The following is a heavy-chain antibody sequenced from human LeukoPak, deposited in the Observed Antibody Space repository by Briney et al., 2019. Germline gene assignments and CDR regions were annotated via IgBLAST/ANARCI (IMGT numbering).Heavy chain of an antibody. D-gene: IGHD3-22*01. V-gene: IGHV3-48*01. CDR1: GFTFSSYG. CDR2: ISSSSSTI. CDR3: ARDIPVYYDSSGPYDY. J-gene: IGHJ4*02. Sequence: GGSLRLSCAASGFTFSSYGMTWVRQAPGKGLEWVSYISSSSSTIYYADSVKGRFTISRDNSKNTLYLQMNSLRAEDTAVYYCARDIPVYYDSSGPYDYWGQGTLVTVSS.